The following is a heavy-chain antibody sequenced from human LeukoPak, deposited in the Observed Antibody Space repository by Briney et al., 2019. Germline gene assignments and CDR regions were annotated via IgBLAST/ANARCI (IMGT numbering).Heavy chain of an antibody. Sequence: PGGSLRLSCAASGFTFSSYEMNWVRQAPGKGLEWVSYISSSGSTIYYADSVKGRFTISRDNAKNSLYLQMNSLRAEDTAVYYCPRDGGRRWLQPQGHFDYWGQGTLVTVSS. CDR2: ISSSGSTI. CDR3: PRDGGRRWLQPQGHFDY. J-gene: IGHJ4*02. V-gene: IGHV3-48*03. D-gene: IGHD5-24*01. CDR1: GFTFSSYE.